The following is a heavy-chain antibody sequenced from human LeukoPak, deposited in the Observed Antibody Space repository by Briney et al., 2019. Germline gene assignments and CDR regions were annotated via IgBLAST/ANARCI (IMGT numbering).Heavy chain of an antibody. CDR2: ISRSDTI. J-gene: IGHJ4*02. Sequence: GGSLRLSCAASGFTFSSYEMNWVRQAPGKGLEWASYISRSDTIYYADSVKGRFAISRDNAKNEVYLEMNSLRAEDTGVYYCSGRDSSRSPRAYWGQGTLVSVSS. D-gene: IGHD2-2*01. CDR1: GFTFSSYE. CDR3: SGRDSSRSPRAY. V-gene: IGHV3-48*03.